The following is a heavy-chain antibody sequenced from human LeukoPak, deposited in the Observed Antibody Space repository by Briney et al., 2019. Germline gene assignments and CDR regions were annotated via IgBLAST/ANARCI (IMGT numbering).Heavy chain of an antibody. V-gene: IGHV3-23*01. D-gene: IGHD3-22*01. CDR1: GFTFSSYA. Sequence: GGSLRLSCAASGFTFSSYAMSWVRQAPGKGLEWVSTITGSGVSTYYADPVKGRFTISRDNSKNTLYLEMNSLRAEDTAVYYCAKAGEASSGYRFDNWGQGTLVTVSS. J-gene: IGHJ4*02. CDR3: AKAGEASSGYRFDN. CDR2: ITGSGVST.